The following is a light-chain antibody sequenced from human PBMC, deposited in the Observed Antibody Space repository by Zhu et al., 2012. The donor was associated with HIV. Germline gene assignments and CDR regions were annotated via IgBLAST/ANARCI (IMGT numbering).Light chain of an antibody. J-gene: IGKJ2*01. Sequence: EIVLTQSPGTLSLSPGERATLSCRASQSVSSNYLAWYQQKPGQAPRLLIYGASRRATGTPDRFSGSGSGTDFTLTISRLEPEDLAVYYCQQYGSSPRGYTFGQGTKLEIK. CDR2: GAS. CDR3: QQYGSSPRGYT. CDR1: QSVSSNY. V-gene: IGKV3-20*01.